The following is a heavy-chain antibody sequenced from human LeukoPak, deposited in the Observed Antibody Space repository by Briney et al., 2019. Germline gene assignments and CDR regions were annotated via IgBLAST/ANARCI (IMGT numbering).Heavy chain of an antibody. CDR1: GFTFSSYA. V-gene: IGHV3-23*01. D-gene: IGHD6-19*01. J-gene: IGHJ4*02. Sequence: PGGSLRLPCAASGFTFSSYAMSWVRQAPGKGLEWVSAISGSGGSTYYADSVKGRFTISRDNSKNTLYLQMNSLRAEDTAVYYCAKSVSGWYDYFDYWGQGTLVTVSS. CDR2: ISGSGGST. CDR3: AKSVSGWYDYFDY.